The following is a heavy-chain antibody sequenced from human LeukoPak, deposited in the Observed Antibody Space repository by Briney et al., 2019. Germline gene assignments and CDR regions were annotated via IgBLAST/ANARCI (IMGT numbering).Heavy chain of an antibody. CDR3: ARDLEAAGSVYFDY. V-gene: IGHV1-18*01. Sequence: ASVKVSCKASGYTFTIYGISWVRQAPGQGLEWMGWISAYNGNTNYAQKLQGRVTMTTDTSTSTAYMELRSLRSDDTAVYYCARDLEAAGSVYFDYWGQGTLVTVSS. D-gene: IGHD6-13*01. CDR2: ISAYNGNT. J-gene: IGHJ4*02. CDR1: GYTFTIYG.